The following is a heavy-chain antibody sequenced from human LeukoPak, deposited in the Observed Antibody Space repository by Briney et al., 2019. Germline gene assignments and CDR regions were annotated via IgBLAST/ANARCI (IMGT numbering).Heavy chain of an antibody. J-gene: IGHJ1*01. CDR3: ARVWQEYFQH. CDR2: IYSGGST. CDR1: GFTVSSNY. V-gene: IGHV3-53*01. D-gene: IGHD3-10*01. Sequence: GGSLRLSCAASGFTVSSNYMSWVRQAPGKRLEWVSAIYSGGSTYYADSVKGRFTISRDNSKNTLYLQMNSLRAEDTAVYYCARVWQEYFQHWGQGTLVTVSS.